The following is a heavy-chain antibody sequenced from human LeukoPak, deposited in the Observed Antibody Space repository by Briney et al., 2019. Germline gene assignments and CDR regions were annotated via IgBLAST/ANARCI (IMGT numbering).Heavy chain of an antibody. D-gene: IGHD2-2*01. V-gene: IGHV4-4*09. J-gene: IGHJ5*02. CDR3: AGKKLEVVPAAKTRGWFDP. Sequence: PSETLSLTCTVSGGSISSYYWSWIRQPPGKGLEWIGYIYTSGSTNYNPSLKSRVTISVEKSKNQFSLKQSSVTAADTAVYYCAGKKLEVVPAAKTRGWFDPWGQGTLVTVSS. CDR2: IYTSGST. CDR1: GGSISSYY.